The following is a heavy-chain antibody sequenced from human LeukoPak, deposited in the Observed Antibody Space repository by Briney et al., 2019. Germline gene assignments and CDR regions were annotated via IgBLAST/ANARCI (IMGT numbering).Heavy chain of an antibody. V-gene: IGHV4-39*01. CDR3: ARQTGSGLFTLP. D-gene: IGHD3/OR15-3a*01. CDR2: MYYTGNT. J-gene: IGHJ4*02. CDR1: GVSISTSNSY. Sequence: SETLSLTCTVSGVSISTSNSYWGWIRQPPGKGREWIGSMYYTGNTYYNASLKSRVTISIDTSKNQISLRLTSVTATDTAMYYCARQTGSGLFTLPGGQGTLVTVSS.